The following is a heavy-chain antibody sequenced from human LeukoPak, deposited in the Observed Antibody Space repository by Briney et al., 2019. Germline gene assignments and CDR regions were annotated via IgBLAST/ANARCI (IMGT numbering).Heavy chain of an antibody. CDR2: IYTGGST. V-gene: IGHV4-39*07. J-gene: IGHJ4*02. CDR1: GGSISSSSYY. D-gene: IGHD3-22*01. CDR3: ARAGIWYDSSGFDY. Sequence: SETLSLTCTVSGGSISSSSYYWGWIRQPPGKGLEWIGRIYTGGSTNYSPSLKSRVTISVDTSKNQFSLKLSSVTAADTAVYYCARAGIWYDSSGFDYWGQGTLVTVSS.